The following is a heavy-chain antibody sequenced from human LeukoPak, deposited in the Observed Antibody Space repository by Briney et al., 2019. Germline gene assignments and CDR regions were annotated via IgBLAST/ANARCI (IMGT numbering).Heavy chain of an antibody. D-gene: IGHD3-16*01. Sequence: SETLSLTCAVYGGSFSGYYWSRIRQPPGKGLEWIGSIYDSGSTYYNPSLKSRVTISVDTSKNQFSLKLNSVSAADTAVYYCARHYGPWGQGTLVTVSS. J-gene: IGHJ5*02. CDR3: ARHYGP. V-gene: IGHV4-34*01. CDR2: IYDSGST. CDR1: GGSFSGYY.